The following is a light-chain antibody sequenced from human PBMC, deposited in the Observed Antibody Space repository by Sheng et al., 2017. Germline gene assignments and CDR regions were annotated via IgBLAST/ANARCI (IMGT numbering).Light chain of an antibody. Sequence: EIVLTQSPGTLSLSPGERATLSCRASQSITSIYLAWYQQKPGQAPRLLIYGASSRASGIPDRFSGSGSGTDFTLTISRLEPEDFAVYYCQQYGSSPRTFGQGTNVENK. CDR3: QQYGSSPRT. J-gene: IGKJ1*01. V-gene: IGKV3-20*01. CDR1: QSITSIY. CDR2: GAS.